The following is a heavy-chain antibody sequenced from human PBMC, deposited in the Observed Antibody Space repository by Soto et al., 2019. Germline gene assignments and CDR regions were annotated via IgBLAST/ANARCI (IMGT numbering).Heavy chain of an antibody. CDR2: IYPGDSDT. V-gene: IGHV5-51*01. J-gene: IGHJ3*02. Sequence: PGESLKIPCKGSGYSFTSYWIGWVRQMPGKGLEWMGIIYPGDSDTRYSPSFQGQVTISADKSISTAYLQWSSLKASDTAMYYCARQEAAAGPRGAFEIWGQGKMVTV. CDR1: GYSFTSYW. D-gene: IGHD6-13*01. CDR3: ARQEAAAGPRGAFEI.